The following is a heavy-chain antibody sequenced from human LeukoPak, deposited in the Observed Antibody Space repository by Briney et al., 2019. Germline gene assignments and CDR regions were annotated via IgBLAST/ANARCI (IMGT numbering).Heavy chain of an antibody. CDR2: ASTDEINQ. D-gene: IGHD1-26*01. CDR1: GFTFRNHG. V-gene: IGHV3-30*18. J-gene: IGHJ3*02. Sequence: GRSLRLSCVMSGFTFRNHGMHWVRQAPGKGLEWLAVASTDEINQNYADSVKGRFTISRDNAKNSLYLQMNSLRAEDTALYYCAKDMMAIVGGTTSAFDMWGQGTMVTVSS. CDR3: AKDMMAIVGGTTSAFDM.